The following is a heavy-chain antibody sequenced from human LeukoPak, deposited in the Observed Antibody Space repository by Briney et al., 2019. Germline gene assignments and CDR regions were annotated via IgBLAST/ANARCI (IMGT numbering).Heavy chain of an antibody. V-gene: IGHV3-15*01. Sequence: GGSLRLSCSASGFSVTNGWMSWVRQAPGKGLEWVGRIKDRTDGGTTAYAAPVKGRFTISREDSKNTVYLGMNSLKTEDTAVYFCTTATVVWGVSAYWGQGTLVTVSS. J-gene: IGHJ4*02. CDR3: TTATVVWGVSAY. CDR2: IKDRTDGGTT. CDR1: GFSVTNGW. D-gene: IGHD3-10*01.